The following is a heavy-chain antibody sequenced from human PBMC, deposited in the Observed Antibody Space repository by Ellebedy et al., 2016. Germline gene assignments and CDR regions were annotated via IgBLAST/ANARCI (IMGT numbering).Heavy chain of an antibody. D-gene: IGHD2-2*01. CDR3: TRLSCTITSCYAYDAFDL. CDR1: GFTFSNYW. V-gene: IGHV3-74*01. J-gene: IGHJ3*01. Sequence: GGSLRLSXAASGFTFSNYWMHWVRQAPGKGLVWVSRIGTDGTGTIYADSVKGRFTISRDNAKSTLFLQMHSLRAEDTAVYYCTRLSCTITSCYAYDAFDLWGQGTMVTVSS. CDR2: IGTDGTGT.